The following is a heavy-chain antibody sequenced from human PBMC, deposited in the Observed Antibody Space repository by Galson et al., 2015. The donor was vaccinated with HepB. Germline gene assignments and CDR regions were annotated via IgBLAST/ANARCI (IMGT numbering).Heavy chain of an antibody. D-gene: IGHD4-11*01. CDR1: GFTFSSYS. Sequence: SLRLSCAASGFTFSSYSMNWVRQAPGKGLEWVSYISSSSSTIYYADSVKGRFTISRDNAKNSLYLQMNSLRDEDTAVYYWAREGCGYSNYWFDPWGQGTLVTVSS. J-gene: IGHJ5*02. CDR3: AREGCGYSNYWFDP. V-gene: IGHV3-48*02. CDR2: ISSSSSTI.